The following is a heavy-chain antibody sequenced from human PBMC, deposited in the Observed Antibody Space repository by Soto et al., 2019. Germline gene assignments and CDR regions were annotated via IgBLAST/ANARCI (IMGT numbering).Heavy chain of an antibody. CDR2: INSDGSST. V-gene: IGHV3-74*01. Sequence: EVQLVESGGGLVQPGGSLRLSCAASGFTFSSYWMHWVRQAPGKGLVWVSRINSDGSSTIYADSVKGRFTISRDNAKKNVYLQTNSLCAETTAVYYCPREDTGPVAHFDSWGQVTLVTVSS. D-gene: IGHD2-8*02. J-gene: IGHJ4*02. CDR3: PREDTGPVAHFDS. CDR1: GFTFSSYW.